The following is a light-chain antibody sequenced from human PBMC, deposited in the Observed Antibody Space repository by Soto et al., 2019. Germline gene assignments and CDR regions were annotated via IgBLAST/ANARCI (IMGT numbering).Light chain of an antibody. V-gene: IGKV3-11*01. CDR3: QQRVNWPLT. Sequence: EIVLTQSPATLSLSPGERATLSCRTSQSVNIYLAWYQQKPGQAPRLLIYDASNRATGIPARFSGSGSGTDFTLTITSREPADFAVYYCQQRVNWPLTFGQGTKVEIK. J-gene: IGKJ1*01. CDR1: QSVNIY. CDR2: DAS.